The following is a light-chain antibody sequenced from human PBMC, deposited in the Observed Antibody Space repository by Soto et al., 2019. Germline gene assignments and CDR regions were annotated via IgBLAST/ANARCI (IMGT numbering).Light chain of an antibody. CDR2: DVR. J-gene: IGLJ2*01. CDR3: SSYTSSSTVI. CDR1: SSDIGGYNY. V-gene: IGLV2-14*01. Sequence: QSALTQPASVSGSPGQSITISCTGTSSDIGGYNYISWYQQLPGKAPKFIIYDVRNRPSGVSNRFSGSRSGNTASLTISGLQAADEADYYCSSYTSSSTVIFGGGTKLTVL.